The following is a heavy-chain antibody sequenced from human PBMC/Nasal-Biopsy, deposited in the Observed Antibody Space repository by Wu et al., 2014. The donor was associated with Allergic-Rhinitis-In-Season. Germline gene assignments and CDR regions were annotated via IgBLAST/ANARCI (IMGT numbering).Heavy chain of an antibody. CDR3: ARNKPGGSYHYYYHGMDV. Sequence: LRLSCAASGFTFSTYGMHWVRQAPGKGLEWVAVIWYDGTNKYYAESVKGRFTISRDNSKNTLYLQMNSLRGEDTAVYYCARNKPGGSYHYYYHGMDVWAKGPRSPS. CDR1: GFTFSTYG. CDR2: IWYDGTNK. V-gene: IGHV3-33*01. J-gene: IGHJ6*02. D-gene: IGHD1-26*01.